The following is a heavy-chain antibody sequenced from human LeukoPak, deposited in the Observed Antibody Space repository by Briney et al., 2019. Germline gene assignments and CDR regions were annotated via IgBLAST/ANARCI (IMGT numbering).Heavy chain of an antibody. CDR1: GGSIISYY. CDR3: ARDLITMITHFDY. Sequence: PSETLSLTCTVSGGSIISYYWSWIRQSPQKGLEWIAYIHSSGKTNYNPSLKSRVTISVDTSKNQFSLKLSSVTAADTAVYYCARDLITMITHFDYWGQGALVTVSS. CDR2: IHSSGKT. J-gene: IGHJ4*02. D-gene: IGHD3-22*01. V-gene: IGHV4-59*12.